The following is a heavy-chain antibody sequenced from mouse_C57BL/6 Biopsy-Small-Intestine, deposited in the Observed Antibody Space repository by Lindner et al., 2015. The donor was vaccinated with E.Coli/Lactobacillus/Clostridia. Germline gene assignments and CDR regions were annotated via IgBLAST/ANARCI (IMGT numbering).Heavy chain of an antibody. J-gene: IGHJ4*01. D-gene: IGHD2-10*02. CDR1: GYTFIGYY. CDR3: ARGEYVSGWFFDY. Sequence: SVKVSCKTSGYTFIGYYMHWVRQAPGQGLEWMGWINPNRGGGTVYAQKFQGRVTMTSDTSISTVHLELIRLTSDDTAVYYCARGEYVSGWFFDYWGQGTLVTVSS. CDR2: INPNRGGGT. V-gene: IGHV1S29*02.